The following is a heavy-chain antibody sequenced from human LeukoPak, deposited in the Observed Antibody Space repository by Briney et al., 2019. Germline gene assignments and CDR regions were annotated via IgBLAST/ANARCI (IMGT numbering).Heavy chain of an antibody. CDR3: ARRRSFGRVDY. CDR1: GGSISSSSYY. CDR2: IYYSGST. V-gene: IGHV4-39*01. Sequence: SETLSLTCTVYGGSISSSSYYWGWIRQPPGKGLEWIGSIYYSGSTYCNPSLKSRVTISVDTSKNQFSLKLSSVTAADTAVYYCARRRSFGRVDYWGQGTLVTVSS. J-gene: IGHJ4*02. D-gene: IGHD3-16*01.